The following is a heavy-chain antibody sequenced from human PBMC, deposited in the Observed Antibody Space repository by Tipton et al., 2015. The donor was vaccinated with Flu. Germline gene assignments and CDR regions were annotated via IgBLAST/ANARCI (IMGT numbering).Heavy chain of an antibody. CDR1: GDSIRNDFF. D-gene: IGHD4-11*01. Sequence: TLSLTCAVSGDSIRNDFFWGWIRQPPGKGLEWIATIHRSGSTKYNPSLKSRVTISVDTSKNQFSLEMRSVTAADMAVYYCARRDFSNYVSDPKNWFDRWGQVILVTVSS. CDR3: ARRDFSNYVSDPKNWFDR. V-gene: IGHV4-38-2*01. CDR2: IHRSGST. J-gene: IGHJ5*02.